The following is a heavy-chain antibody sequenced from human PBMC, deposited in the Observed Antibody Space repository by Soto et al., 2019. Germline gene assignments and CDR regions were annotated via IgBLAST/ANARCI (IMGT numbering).Heavy chain of an antibody. V-gene: IGHV3-30*18. Sequence: QPGGSLRLSCAASGFTFSSYGMHWVRQAPGKGLEWVAVISYDGSNKYYADSVKGRFTISRDSSKNTLYLQMNSLRAEDTAVYYCAKDTNAPYYYVSRGSPDYKTVLDYWGQGTLVTVSS. CDR3: AKDTNAPYYYVSRGSPDYKTVLDY. CDR1: GFTFSSYG. J-gene: IGHJ4*02. D-gene: IGHD3-10*02. CDR2: ISYDGSNK.